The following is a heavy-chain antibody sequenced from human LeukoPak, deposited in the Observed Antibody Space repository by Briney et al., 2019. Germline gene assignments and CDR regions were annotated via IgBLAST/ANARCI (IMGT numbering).Heavy chain of an antibody. CDR3: ARGKGSVVVVAAIDDAFDI. Sequence: ASVKVSCVASVYTFTSYGISWVRQAPGQGLEWMGWISAYNGNTNYAQKLQGRVTMTTDTSTSTAYMELRSLRSDDTAVYYCARGKGSVVVVAAIDDAFDIWGQGTMVTVSP. V-gene: IGHV1-18*04. CDR1: VYTFTSYG. J-gene: IGHJ3*02. CDR2: ISAYNGNT. D-gene: IGHD2-15*01.